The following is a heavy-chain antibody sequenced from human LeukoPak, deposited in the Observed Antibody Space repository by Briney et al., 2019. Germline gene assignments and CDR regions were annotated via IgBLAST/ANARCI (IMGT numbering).Heavy chain of an antibody. V-gene: IGHV3-23*01. J-gene: IGHJ4*02. Sequence: GSLRLSCAASGFTFRSYAMSWVRQAPGEGLEWVSAIGGSALDTYYADSVMGRFIISRDNSKDILYLQMNSLGTDDTAVYFCAKEGLILGPSQFDFWGQGTLVTVSS. CDR2: IGGSALDT. CDR1: GFTFRSYA. CDR3: AKEGLILGPSQFDF. D-gene: IGHD1-26*01.